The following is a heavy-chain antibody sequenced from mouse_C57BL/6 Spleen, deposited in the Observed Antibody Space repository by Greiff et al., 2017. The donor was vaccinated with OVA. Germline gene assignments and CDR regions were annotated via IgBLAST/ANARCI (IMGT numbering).Heavy chain of an antibody. CDR3: ARSDYYGSFLYYFDY. J-gene: IGHJ2*01. CDR2: INPSNGGT. V-gene: IGHV1-53*01. CDR1: GYTFTSYW. D-gene: IGHD1-1*01. Sequence: VQGVESGTELVKPGASVKLSCKASGYTFTSYWMHWVKQRPGQGLEWIGNINPSNGGTNYNEKFKSKATLTVDKSSSTAYMQLSSLTSEDSAVYYCARSDYYGSFLYYFDYWGQGTTLTVSS.